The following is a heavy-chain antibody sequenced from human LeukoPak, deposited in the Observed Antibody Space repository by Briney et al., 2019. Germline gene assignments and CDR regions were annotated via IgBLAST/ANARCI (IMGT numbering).Heavy chain of an antibody. Sequence: GGSLRFSCAASGFTFSDFAMSWVRQAPGKGLEWVSGISASGGGTYYADSVKGRFTISRDNSKNTLSLQLNSLRTEDMAVYYCSDTFARLAGRMNWCDPWGQGTLVTVSS. J-gene: IGHJ5*02. CDR3: SDTFARLAGRMNWCDP. V-gene: IGHV3-23*01. CDR2: ISASGGGT. CDR1: GFTFSDFA.